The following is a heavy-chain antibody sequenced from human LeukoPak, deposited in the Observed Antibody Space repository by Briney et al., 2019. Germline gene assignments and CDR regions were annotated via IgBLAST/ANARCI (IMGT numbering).Heavy chain of an antibody. CDR1: GGSISSYY. V-gene: IGHV4-59*01. D-gene: IGHD5-18*01. CDR3: ARDQYSYGHFDY. Sequence: PSETLSLTCTVSGGSISSYYWSWIRQPPGKGLEWIGYIYYSGSTNYNPSLKSRVTISVDTSKNQFSLKLSSVTAADTAVYYCARDQYSYGHFDYGGQGTLVTVSS. CDR2: IYYSGST. J-gene: IGHJ4*02.